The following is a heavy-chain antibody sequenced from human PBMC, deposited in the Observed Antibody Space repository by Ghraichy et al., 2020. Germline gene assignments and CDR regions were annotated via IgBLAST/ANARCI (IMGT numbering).Heavy chain of an antibody. D-gene: IGHD3-10*01. CDR3: ARAGADDAFDI. Sequence: GGSLRLSCAASGFTFSSYEMNWVRQAPGKGLEWVSYISSSGSTIYYADSVKGRFTISRDNAKNSLYLQMNSLRAEDTAVYYCARAGADDAFDIWGQGTMVTVSS. CDR2: ISSSGSTI. V-gene: IGHV3-48*03. J-gene: IGHJ3*02. CDR1: GFTFSSYE.